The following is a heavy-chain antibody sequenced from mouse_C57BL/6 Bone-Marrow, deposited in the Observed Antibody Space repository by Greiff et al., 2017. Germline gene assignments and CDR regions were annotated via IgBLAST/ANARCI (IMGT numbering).Heavy chain of an antibody. CDR1: GFTFSDYG. CDR3: ATYGCLYYYAMDY. CDR2: ISSGSSTI. J-gene: IGHJ4*01. V-gene: IGHV5-17*01. Sequence: EVMLVESGGGLVKPGGSLKLSCAASGFTFSDYGMHWVRQAPEKGLEWVAYISSGSSTIYYADTVKGRFTISRDNAKNTLFLQMTSLRCEDTAMYYCATYGCLYYYAMDYWGQGTSVTVSS. D-gene: IGHD1-1*01.